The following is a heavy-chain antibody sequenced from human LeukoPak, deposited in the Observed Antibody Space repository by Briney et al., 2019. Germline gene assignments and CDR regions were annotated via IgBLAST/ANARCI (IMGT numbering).Heavy chain of an antibody. J-gene: IGHJ2*01. Sequence: SETLSLTCTVSGGSISSSSYYWGWIRQPPGKGLEWIGSIYYSGSTYYNPSLKSRVTISVDTSKNQFSLKLSSVTAADTAVYYCARQERGYSYGYMGWYFDLWGRGTLVTVSS. CDR3: ARQERGYSYGYMGWYFDL. D-gene: IGHD5-18*01. CDR1: GGSISSSSYY. CDR2: IYYSGST. V-gene: IGHV4-39*01.